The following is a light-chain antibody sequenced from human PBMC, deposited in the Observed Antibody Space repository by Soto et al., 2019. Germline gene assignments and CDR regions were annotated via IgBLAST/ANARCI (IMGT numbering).Light chain of an antibody. V-gene: IGLV1-40*01. Sequence: SVLTQPPPVSGAPGQRVTISCTGSSSNIGAGYDVHWYQQLPGTAPKLLIYGNSNRPSGVPDRFSGSKSGTSASLAITGLQAEDEADYYCQSHDSSLSGFYVFGTGTKVTVL. CDR1: SSNIGAGYD. CDR2: GNS. J-gene: IGLJ1*01. CDR3: QSHDSSLSGFYV.